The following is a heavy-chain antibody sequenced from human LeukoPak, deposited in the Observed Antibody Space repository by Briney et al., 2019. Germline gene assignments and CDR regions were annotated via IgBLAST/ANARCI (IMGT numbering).Heavy chain of an antibody. CDR3: ARHKEGHEECYFDY. CDR1: GGSISSYY. Sequence: SETLSLTCTVSGGSISSYYWSWIRQPPGKGLEWIGYIYYSGSTNYNPSLKSRVTISVDTSKNQFSLKLSSVTAADTAVYYCARHKEGHEECYFDYWGQGTLVTVSS. V-gene: IGHV4-59*08. J-gene: IGHJ4*02. D-gene: IGHD2/OR15-2a*01. CDR2: IYYSGST.